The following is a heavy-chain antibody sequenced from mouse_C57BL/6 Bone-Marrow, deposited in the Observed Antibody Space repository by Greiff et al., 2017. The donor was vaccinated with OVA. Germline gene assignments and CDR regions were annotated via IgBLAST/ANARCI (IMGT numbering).Heavy chain of an antibody. CDR3: ASAVFDY. Sequence: VQLQQPGAELVKPGASVKLSCKASGYTFTSYWMQWVKQRPGQGLEWIGEIDPSDSYTNYNQKFKGKATLTVDTSSSTAYMQLNSLTSECSAVYYCASAVFDYWGQGTMVTVSA. CDR1: GYTFTSYW. J-gene: IGHJ3*01. CDR2: IDPSDSYT. V-gene: IGHV1-50*01.